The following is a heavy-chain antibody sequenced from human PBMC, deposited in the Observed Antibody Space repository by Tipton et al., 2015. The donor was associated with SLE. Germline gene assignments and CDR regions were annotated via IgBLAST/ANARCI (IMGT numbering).Heavy chain of an antibody. CDR1: GGSISSYY. J-gene: IGHJ1*01. CDR3: ARRSWSSGWPRGQYFQH. Sequence: TLSLTCTVSGGSISSYYWSWIRQPAGKGPGWVGEINHSGSTNYNPSLKSRVTISVDTSKNQFSLKLSSVTAADTAVYYCARRSWSSGWPRGQYFQHWGQGTLVTVSS. CDR2: INHSGST. D-gene: IGHD6-19*01. V-gene: IGHV4-34*01.